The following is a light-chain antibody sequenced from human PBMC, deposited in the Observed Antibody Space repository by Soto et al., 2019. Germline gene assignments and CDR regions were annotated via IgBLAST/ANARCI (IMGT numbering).Light chain of an antibody. V-gene: IGKV1-5*01. J-gene: IGKJ1*01. CDR1: QSISSW. CDR3: QQYNSYSRT. CDR2: DDS. Sequence: DIQMTQSPSTLSASLGDSVTITCRASQSISSWLAWYQQKTGKAPKLLIYDDSSLESGVPSRFSGSGSGTELTLTISRLQPDDFATYYCQQYNSYSRTFGQGTKVDIK.